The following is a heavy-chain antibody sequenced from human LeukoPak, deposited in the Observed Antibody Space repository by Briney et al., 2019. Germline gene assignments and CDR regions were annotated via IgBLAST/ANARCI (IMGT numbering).Heavy chain of an antibody. J-gene: IGHJ4*02. Sequence: PSETLSLTCTVSGGSISSGSYYWSWIRQPAGKGLEWIGRIYTSGSTNYNPSLKSRVTISVDTSKNQFSLKLSSVTAADTAVYYCARLFPDDYFDYWGQGTLVTVSS. CDR1: GGSISSGSYY. CDR3: ARLFPDDYFDY. D-gene: IGHD3-10*01. V-gene: IGHV4-61*02. CDR2: IYTSGST.